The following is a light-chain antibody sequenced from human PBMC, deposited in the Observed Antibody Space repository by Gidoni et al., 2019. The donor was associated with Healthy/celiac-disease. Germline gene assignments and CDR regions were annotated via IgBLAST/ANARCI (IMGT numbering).Light chain of an antibody. V-gene: IGLV2-23*02. CDR1: SSDVGSYNL. Sequence: QSALTQPASVSGSPGQAITISCTGTSSDVGSYNLVSWYQQHPGKAPNLMLYEVSKRPSGVSNRFSGSKSGNTASLTISGLQAEDEADYYCCSYAGSSTSVFGGGTKLTVL. J-gene: IGLJ3*02. CDR3: CSYAGSSTSV. CDR2: EVS.